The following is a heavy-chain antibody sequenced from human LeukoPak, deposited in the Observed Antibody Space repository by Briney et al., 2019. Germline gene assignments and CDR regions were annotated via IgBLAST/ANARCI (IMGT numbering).Heavy chain of an antibody. CDR1: GLTLSDYW. CDR3: ARETSTAGQYYFDY. Sequence: PGGSLRLSCAASGLTLSDYWMHWVRQAPGKGLEWVSRLRRDGSITNYADSVKGRFTISRDSAKNTLYLQMISLGAEDTAVYYCARETSTAGQYYFDYWGQGTQVTVSS. V-gene: IGHV3-74*01. J-gene: IGHJ4*02. D-gene: IGHD6-13*01. CDR2: LRRDGSIT.